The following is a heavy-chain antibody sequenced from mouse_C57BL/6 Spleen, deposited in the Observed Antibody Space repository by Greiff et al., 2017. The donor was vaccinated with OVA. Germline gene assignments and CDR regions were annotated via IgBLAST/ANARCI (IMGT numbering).Heavy chain of an antibody. CDR1: GYTFTDYY. CDR2: INPNNGGT. CDR3: ARSVYGNWGYAMDY. Sequence: EVKLQQSGPELVKPGASVKISCKASGYTFTDYYMNWVKQSHGKSLEWIGDINPNNGGTSYNQKFKGKATLTVDKSSSTAYMELRSLTSEDSAVYYCARSVYGNWGYAMDYWGQGTSVTVSS. D-gene: IGHD2-1*01. V-gene: IGHV1-26*01. J-gene: IGHJ4*01.